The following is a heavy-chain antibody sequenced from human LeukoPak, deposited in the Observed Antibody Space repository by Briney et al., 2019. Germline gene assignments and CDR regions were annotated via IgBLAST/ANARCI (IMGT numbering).Heavy chain of an antibody. CDR1: GYSFTSYW. J-gene: IGHJ3*02. Sequence: GESLKISCKGSGYSFTSYWIGWVRQMPGKGLEWMGIIYPGDSDTRYSPSFQGQVTISADKSISTAYLQWSSLKASDTAMYYCARHGAGTYYYDSSGYYPGAFDIWGQGTMVTVSS. D-gene: IGHD3-22*01. CDR2: IYPGDSDT. CDR3: ARHGAGTYYYDSSGYYPGAFDI. V-gene: IGHV5-51*01.